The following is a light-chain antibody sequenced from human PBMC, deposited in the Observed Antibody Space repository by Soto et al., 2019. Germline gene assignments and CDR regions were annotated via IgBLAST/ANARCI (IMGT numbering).Light chain of an antibody. CDR1: QSFSGY. CDR2: DAS. CDR3: QQRSKWRT. Sequence: EIVLTQSQATLSLSPGERATLSCRASQSFSGYLAWYQQKPGQAPRLLIYDASKRATGIPARFSGSGFGTDYTLTISSLEPEDFAVYYCQQRSKWRTFGQGTKVDI. V-gene: IGKV3-11*01. J-gene: IGKJ1*01.